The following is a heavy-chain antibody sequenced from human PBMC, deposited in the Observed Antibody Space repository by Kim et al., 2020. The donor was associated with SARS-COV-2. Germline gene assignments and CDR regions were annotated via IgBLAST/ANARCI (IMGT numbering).Heavy chain of an antibody. D-gene: IGHD5-12*01. CDR2: ILYDGSDE. CDR3: AREGMGYTNGYHYYFDY. J-gene: IGHJ4*02. CDR1: GFTFSSYG. V-gene: IGHV3-33*05. Sequence: GGSLRLSCAASGFTFSSYGMHWVRQAPGKGLEWVAVILYDGSDESYADSVKGRFTISRDNSKNTLYLQMNSLTAEDTAVYYCAREGMGYTNGYHYYFDYWGQGTLVTVSS.